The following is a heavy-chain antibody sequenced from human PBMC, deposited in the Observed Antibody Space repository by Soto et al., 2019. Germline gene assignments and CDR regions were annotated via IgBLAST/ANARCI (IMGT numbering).Heavy chain of an antibody. D-gene: IGHD2-2*01. J-gene: IGHJ6*02. Sequence: SETLSLTCTVSGGSISSSSYYWGWIRQPPGKGLEWIGSIYYSGSTYYNPSLKSRVTISVDTSKNQFSLKLSSVTAADTAVYYCARLRGYCTSTSCYGDYGMDVWGQGTTVTVSS. CDR1: GGSISSSSYY. CDR3: ARLRGYCTSTSCYGDYGMDV. V-gene: IGHV4-39*01. CDR2: IYYSGST.